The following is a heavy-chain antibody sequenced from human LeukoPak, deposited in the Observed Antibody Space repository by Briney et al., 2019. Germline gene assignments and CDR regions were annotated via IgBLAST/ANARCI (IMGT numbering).Heavy chain of an antibody. CDR1: GFTFSSYW. J-gene: IGHJ6*02. Sequence: PGGSLRLPCAASGFTFSSYWMHWVRQAPGKGLVWVSRINSDGSSTSYADSVKGRFTISRDNAKNTLYLQMNSPRAEDTAVYYCARERFWSGYYYYGMDVWGQGTTVTVSS. CDR3: ARERFWSGYYYYGMDV. CDR2: INSDGSST. D-gene: IGHD3-3*01. V-gene: IGHV3-74*01.